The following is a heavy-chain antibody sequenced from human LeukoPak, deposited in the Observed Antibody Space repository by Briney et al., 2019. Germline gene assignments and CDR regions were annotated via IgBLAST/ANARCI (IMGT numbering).Heavy chain of an antibody. J-gene: IGHJ3*02. Sequence: RASVKVSCKASGGTFSSYAISWVRQAPGQGLEWMGGIIPIFGTANYAQKFQGRVTITTDESTSTAYMELSSLRSEDTAVYYCARDGDLLPNSDAFDIGGQGTMVTVSS. CDR1: GGTFSSYA. D-gene: IGHD3-10*01. CDR2: IIPIFGTA. CDR3: ARDGDLLPNSDAFDI. V-gene: IGHV1-69*05.